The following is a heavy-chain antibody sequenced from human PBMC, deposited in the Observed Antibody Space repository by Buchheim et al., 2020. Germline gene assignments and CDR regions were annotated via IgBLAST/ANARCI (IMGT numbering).Heavy chain of an antibody. CDR3: ARASSGSYEAYYYYYGMDV. V-gene: IGHV3-74*03. CDR1: GFIFSSYW. D-gene: IGHD1-26*01. Sequence: ELQLVESGGGLVQPGGSLRLSCAASGFIFSSYWIHWVRQAPGKGLVWLSRISGDGRVTEYAESVKGRFTISRDNTRNMVYLQMNSLRVEDTAVYFCARASSGSYEAYYYYYGMDVWGQGTT. J-gene: IGHJ6*02. CDR2: ISGDGRVT.